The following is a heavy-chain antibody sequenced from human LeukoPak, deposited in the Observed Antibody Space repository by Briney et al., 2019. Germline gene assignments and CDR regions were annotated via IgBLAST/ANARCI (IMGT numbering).Heavy chain of an antibody. D-gene: IGHD1-1*01. CDR2: ISGGGST. V-gene: IGHV3-23*01. CDR1: GFIFDDFG. CDR3: ANSERSNWNYYFDY. Sequence: PGGSLRLSCITSGFIFDDFGMAWVRQRPGKGLEWVSTISGGGSTYYADSVKGRFTISRDNSKNTLYLQVNSLRAEDTAVYYCANSERSNWNYYFDYWGQGTLVTVSS. J-gene: IGHJ4*02.